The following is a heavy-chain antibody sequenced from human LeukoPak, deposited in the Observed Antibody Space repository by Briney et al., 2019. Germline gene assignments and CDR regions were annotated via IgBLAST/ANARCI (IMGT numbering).Heavy chain of an antibody. Sequence: GGSLRLSCAASASTFSNDAIHWVRQAPGKGLEWVANIKQDGSEKYYVDSVKGRFTISRDNAKNSLYLQMNSLRAEDTAVYYCARVGSGWYFDYWGQGTLVTVSS. CDR1: ASTFSNDA. V-gene: IGHV3-7*01. J-gene: IGHJ4*02. CDR3: ARVGSGWYFDY. CDR2: IKQDGSEK. D-gene: IGHD6-19*01.